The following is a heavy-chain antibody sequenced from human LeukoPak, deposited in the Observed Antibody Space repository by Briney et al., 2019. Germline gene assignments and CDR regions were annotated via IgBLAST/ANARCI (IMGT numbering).Heavy chain of an antibody. D-gene: IGHD5-12*01. CDR1: GYSFTSYW. Sequence: GESLKISCKGSGYSFTSYWIGWVRQMPGKGLEWMGIIYPGDSDTRYNPALQGQVTISADKSISTAYLQWISLKASDTAMYYCARRITARGYSGYNLGYYFDYWGQGTLVTVSS. J-gene: IGHJ4*02. V-gene: IGHV5-51*01. CDR3: ARRITARGYSGYNLGYYFDY. CDR2: IYPGDSDT.